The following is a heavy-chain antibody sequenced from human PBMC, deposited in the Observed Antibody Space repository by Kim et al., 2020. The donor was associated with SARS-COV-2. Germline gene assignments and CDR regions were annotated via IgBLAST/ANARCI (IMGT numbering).Heavy chain of an antibody. D-gene: IGHD5-12*01. CDR3: AKECALRWLQSDYMDV. Sequence: SVKGRFTISRDNSKNTLYLQMNSLRAEDTAVYYCAKECALRWLQSDYMDVWGKGTTVTVSS. J-gene: IGHJ6*03. V-gene: IGHV3-23*01.